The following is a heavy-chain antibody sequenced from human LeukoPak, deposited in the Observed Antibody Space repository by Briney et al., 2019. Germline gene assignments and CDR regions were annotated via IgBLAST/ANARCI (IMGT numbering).Heavy chain of an antibody. CDR2: IHAGGDST. D-gene: IGHD4-17*01. CDR3: ARDPNGDYIGAFDF. V-gene: IGHV3-23*01. J-gene: IGHJ3*01. Sequence: PGGSLRLSCIAPGFTFRNFAMMWVRQAPGKGLEWVSAIHAGGDSTVYADAVRGRFTISRDNSNNALYLQMNELRADDTAVYYCARDPNGDYIGAFDFWGRGTMVTVS. CDR1: GFTFRNFA.